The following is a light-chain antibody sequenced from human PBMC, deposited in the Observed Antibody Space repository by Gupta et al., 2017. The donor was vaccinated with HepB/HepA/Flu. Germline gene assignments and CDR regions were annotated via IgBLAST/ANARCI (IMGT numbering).Light chain of an antibody. J-gene: IGKJ1*01. V-gene: IGKV3-20*01. CDR1: QSVDFNY. CDR3: QQYTTSPRT. Sequence: IVLTQSPDTLSLSPGERATLSCRASQSVDFNYFAWYQQKPGQTPRLLIYGASTRATGVPDRFSGSGSGTDFTLTISRLEPEDFAVYYCQQYTTSPRTFGQGTKVEIK. CDR2: GAS.